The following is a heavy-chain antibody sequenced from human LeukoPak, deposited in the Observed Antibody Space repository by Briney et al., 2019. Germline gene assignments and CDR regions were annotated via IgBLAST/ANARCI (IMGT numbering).Heavy chain of an antibody. CDR2: IYHSGST. CDR3: ARVRSSWYFNWFDP. J-gene: IGHJ5*02. CDR1: GYSISSGYY. Sequence: SETLSLTCTVSGYSISSGYYWGWIRQPPGKGLEWIGSIYHSGSTNYNPSLKSRVTISVDTSKNQFSLKLSSVTAADTAVYYCARVRSSWYFNWFDPWGQGTLVTVSS. V-gene: IGHV4-38-2*02. D-gene: IGHD6-13*01.